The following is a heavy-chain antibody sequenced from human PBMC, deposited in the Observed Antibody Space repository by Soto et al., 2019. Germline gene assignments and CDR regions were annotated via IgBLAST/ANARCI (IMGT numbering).Heavy chain of an antibody. Sequence: SETLSLTCNVSGFSISSGFYWGWVRQPPGKGLEWIGAIYHSGTTYFNPSLKSRVTMAIDTSKNQFSLSLTSVAAAATAMYYCARGMNPQDYWGQGTLVTVSS. V-gene: IGHV4-38-2*02. J-gene: IGHJ4*02. CDR2: IYHSGTT. D-gene: IGHD6-13*01. CDR1: GFSISSGFY. CDR3: ARGMNPQDY.